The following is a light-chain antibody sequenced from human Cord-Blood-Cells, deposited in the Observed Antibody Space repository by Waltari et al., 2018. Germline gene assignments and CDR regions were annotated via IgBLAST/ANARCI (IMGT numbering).Light chain of an antibody. CDR1: SSDVGGYNY. CDR2: DIS. CDR3: SSYTRSSTWV. J-gene: IGLJ3*02. Sequence: QSALTQPASVSGSPGQSLTISCTGTSSDVGGYNYVSWYQQHPGKAPKLMIYDISNRPSVVSNRFSGSKSGNTASLTISGLQAEDEADYYCSSYTRSSTWVFGGGTKLTVL. V-gene: IGLV2-14*03.